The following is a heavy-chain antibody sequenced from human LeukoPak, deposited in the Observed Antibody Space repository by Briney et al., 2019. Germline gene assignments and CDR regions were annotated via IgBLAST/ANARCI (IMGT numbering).Heavy chain of an antibody. CDR1: GGTFSSYA. CDR2: IIPILGIA. D-gene: IGHD6-13*01. V-gene: IGHV1-69*04. J-gene: IGHJ4*02. CDR3: ARVRASRGSSWYHLDY. Sequence: SVKVSCKAPGGTFSSYAISWVRQAPGQGLEWMGRIIPILGIANYAQKFRGRVTITADKSTSTAYMELSSLRSEDTAVYYCARVRASRGSSWYHLDYWGQGTLVTVSS.